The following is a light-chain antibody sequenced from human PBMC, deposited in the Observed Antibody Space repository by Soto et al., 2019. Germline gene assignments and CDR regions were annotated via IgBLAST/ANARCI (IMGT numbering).Light chain of an antibody. V-gene: IGKV1-9*01. Sequence: DIQLTQSPSFLSASVGDRVTITCRASQGISSDLAWYQQKPGKGPNLLIYTASTLQSGVPSRFSGSGSGTEFTLTISSLQPEDFATYYCQQLNSYPLTFGGGTKVEIK. CDR1: QGISSD. CDR3: QQLNSYPLT. J-gene: IGKJ4*01. CDR2: TAS.